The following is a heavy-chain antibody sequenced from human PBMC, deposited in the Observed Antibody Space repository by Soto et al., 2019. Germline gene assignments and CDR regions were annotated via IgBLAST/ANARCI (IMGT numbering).Heavy chain of an antibody. V-gene: IGHV3-73*01. J-gene: IGHJ4*02. CDR3: AKAISGYNAPLDH. CDR2: IKSSSNNYAT. D-gene: IGHD1-20*01. CDR1: GFTFGGSA. Sequence: GGSLRLSCAASGFTFGGSAMLWVRQASGKGLEWIGRIKSSSNNYATEYAASVKGRFTFSRDDSENTAYLQMNSLKTEDTAVYYCAKAISGYNAPLDHWGQGTRVTVSS.